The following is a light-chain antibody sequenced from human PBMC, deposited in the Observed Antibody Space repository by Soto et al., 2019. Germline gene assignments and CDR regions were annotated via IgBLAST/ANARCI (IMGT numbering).Light chain of an antibody. V-gene: IGLV2-11*01. Sequence: QSALTQPRSVSGSPGQSVSISCTGTSSDVGGYTYVSWYQQHPGKAPKVMIYDVSKRPSGVPDRFSGSKSGNTASLTISRVEAGDEADYYCQVWDSSSDHYVFGTGTKVTVL. CDR1: SSDVGGYTY. CDR3: QVWDSSSDHYV. CDR2: DVS. J-gene: IGLJ1*01.